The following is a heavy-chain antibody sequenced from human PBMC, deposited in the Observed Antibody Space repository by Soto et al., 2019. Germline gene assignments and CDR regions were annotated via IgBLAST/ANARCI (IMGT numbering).Heavy chain of an antibody. V-gene: IGHV4-4*02. Sequence: SETLSLTCAVSGGSISSSNWWSWVRQPPGKGLEWIGEIYHSGSTNYNPSLKSRVTISVDKSKNQFSLKLSSVTAADTAVYYCATLAAYYYDSSGYYYFDYWGQGTLVTVSS. J-gene: IGHJ4*02. D-gene: IGHD3-22*01. CDR3: ATLAAYYYDSSGYYYFDY. CDR2: IYHSGST. CDR1: GGSISSSNW.